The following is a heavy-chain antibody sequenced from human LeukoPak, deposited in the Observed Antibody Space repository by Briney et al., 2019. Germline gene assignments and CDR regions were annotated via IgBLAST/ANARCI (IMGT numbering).Heavy chain of an antibody. Sequence: GGSLRLSCAASGFTFRSYGMHWVRQAPGKGLEWVAVISYDGSNKYYADSVKGRFTISRDNSKNTLYLQMNSLRAEDTAVYYCAKDYCGSDCYPDYWGQGTLVTVFS. J-gene: IGHJ4*02. CDR3: AKDYCGSDCYPDY. V-gene: IGHV3-30*18. CDR1: GFTFRSYG. D-gene: IGHD2-21*02. CDR2: ISYDGSNK.